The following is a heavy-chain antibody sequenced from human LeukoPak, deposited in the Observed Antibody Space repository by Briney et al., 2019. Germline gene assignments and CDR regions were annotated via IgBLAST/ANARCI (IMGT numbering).Heavy chain of an antibody. CDR3: ARGLFWYFDY. V-gene: IGHV4-61*03. Sequence: SETLSLTCTVSGGSVSSGSYYWSWIRQPPGKGLEWIGYIYYSGSTNYNPSLKSRVTISLDTSKNHCSLKLSSVTAADTAVYYCARGLFWYFDYWGQGTLVTVSS. J-gene: IGHJ4*02. CDR1: GGSVSSGSYY. CDR2: IYYSGST. D-gene: IGHD2/OR15-2a*01.